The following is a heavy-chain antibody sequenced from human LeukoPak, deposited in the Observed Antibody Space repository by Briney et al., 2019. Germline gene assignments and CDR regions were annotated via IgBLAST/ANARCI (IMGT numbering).Heavy chain of an antibody. D-gene: IGHD3-22*01. CDR3: ARVQYYDSSGYEGAQYFQH. V-gene: IGHV3-30-3*01. J-gene: IGHJ1*01. Sequence: GGSLRLSCAASGFTFSSYAMHWVRQAPGKGLEWVAVISYEGSNKYYADSVKGRFTISRDNSKNTLYLQMNSLRAEDTAVYYCARVQYYDSSGYEGAQYFQHWGQGTLVTVSS. CDR2: ISYEGSNK. CDR1: GFTFSSYA.